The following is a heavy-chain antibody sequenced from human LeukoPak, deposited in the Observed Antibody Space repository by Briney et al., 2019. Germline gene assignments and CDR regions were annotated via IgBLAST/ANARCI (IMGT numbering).Heavy chain of an antibody. V-gene: IGHV4-39*07. D-gene: IGHD6-13*01. Sequence: SETLSLTCTVSGGSISSSSYYWGWIRQPPGKGLEWIGSIYYSGSTNYNPSLKSRVTMSVDTSKNQFSLKLSSVTAADTAVYYCARGEGSSWYRDYYYYYMDVWGKGTTVTISS. CDR3: ARGEGSSWYRDYYYYYMDV. J-gene: IGHJ6*03. CDR1: GGSISSSSYY. CDR2: IYYSGST.